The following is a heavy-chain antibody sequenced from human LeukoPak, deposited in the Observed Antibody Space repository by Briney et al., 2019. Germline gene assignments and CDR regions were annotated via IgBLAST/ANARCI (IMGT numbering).Heavy chain of an antibody. D-gene: IGHD3-10*01. Sequence: ASVKVSCKASGGTFSSYAISWVRQAPGQGLEWMGIINPSGGSTNYAQKFQGRVTITRDTSTSTVYMELSSLRSDDTAVYYCARGPRITLIRGGQWYFYMDVWGKGTTVTVSS. V-gene: IGHV1-46*01. CDR1: GGTFSSYA. CDR3: ARGPRITLIRGGQWYFYMDV. J-gene: IGHJ6*03. CDR2: INPSGGST.